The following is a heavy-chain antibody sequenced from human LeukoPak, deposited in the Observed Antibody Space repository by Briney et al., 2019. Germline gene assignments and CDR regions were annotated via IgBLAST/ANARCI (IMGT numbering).Heavy chain of an antibody. CDR1: GGSLSSYY. CDR2: VYTSGST. V-gene: IGHV4-4*07. CDR3: ARDRNYADYYFMDV. D-gene: IGHD1-7*01. Sequence: PSETLSLTCTVSGGSLSSYYWSWIRQPAGKGLEWIGRVYTSGSTNYNPSLKSRVTMSVDTSKNQFSLKLSSVTAADTAVYYCARDRNYADYYFMDVWGKGTTVTVSS. J-gene: IGHJ6*03.